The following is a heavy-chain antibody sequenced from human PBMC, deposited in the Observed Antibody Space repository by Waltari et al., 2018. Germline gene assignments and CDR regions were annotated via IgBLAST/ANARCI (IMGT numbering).Heavy chain of an antibody. D-gene: IGHD3-10*01. CDR3: AREGVTRHTEFDY. CDR2: FNYYGGTT. Sequence: DVELVESGGGLVQPGGALRLSCAASGFTLSGHVMHWVRQAPGKGLEYVSGFNYYGGTTYYADSVKGRFIISRDNSKNTLYLQMGSLRAEDMAVYYCAREGVTRHTEFDYWGQGTLVTVSS. V-gene: IGHV3-64*07. J-gene: IGHJ4*02. CDR1: GFTLSGHV.